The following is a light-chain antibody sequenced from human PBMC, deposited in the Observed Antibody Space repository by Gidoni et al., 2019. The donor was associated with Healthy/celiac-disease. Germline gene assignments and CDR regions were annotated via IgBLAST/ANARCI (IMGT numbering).Light chain of an antibody. CDR2: DAS. CDR1: QDISNY. CDR3: QQYDNLPLT. V-gene: IGKV1-33*01. J-gene: IGKJ3*01. Sequence: DIQMTQYPSSLSASVGDRVTITCQASQDISNYLNWYQQKPGKAPKLLIYDASNLETGVPSRFSGSGSGTDFTFTISSLHPEDIATYYCQQYDNLPLTFGPGTKVDIK.